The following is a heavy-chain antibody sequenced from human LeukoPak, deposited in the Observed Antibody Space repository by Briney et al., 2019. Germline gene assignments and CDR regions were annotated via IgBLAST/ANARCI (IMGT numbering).Heavy chain of an antibody. J-gene: IGHJ2*01. D-gene: IGHD7-27*01. Sequence: GESLKISCKGSGYSFTTYWIGWVRQMPGKGLEWMGIIYPGDSGTRYSPSFQGQVTISADKSISTAYLQWSSLKASDTAMYYCARPPDWGSHRLRYFDLWGRGTLVTVSS. CDR1: GYSFTTYW. V-gene: IGHV5-51*01. CDR3: ARPPDWGSHRLRYFDL. CDR2: IYPGDSGT.